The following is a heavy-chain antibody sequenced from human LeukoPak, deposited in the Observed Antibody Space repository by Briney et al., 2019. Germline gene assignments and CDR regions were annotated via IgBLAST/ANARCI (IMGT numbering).Heavy chain of an antibody. CDR1: GFTFSSYN. V-gene: IGHV3-21*01. J-gene: IGHJ6*04. CDR2: ISSSGTYI. Sequence: GRYLRLSCAASGFTFSSYNMNWVRQAPGKGLEWVSCISSSGTYIYYADSVKGRFTISRDNAKNSLYLQINSLRAEDTAVYYCARDSRLEWDDILSGISDVWGKGTTVTVSS. CDR3: ARDSRLEWDDILSGISDV. D-gene: IGHD3-9*01.